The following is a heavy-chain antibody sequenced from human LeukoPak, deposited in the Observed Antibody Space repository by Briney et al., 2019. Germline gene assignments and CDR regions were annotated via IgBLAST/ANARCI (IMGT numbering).Heavy chain of an antibody. CDR1: GYTLTELS. D-gene: IGHD6-19*01. Sequence: ASVTVSFTVSGYTLTELSMHWVRQAPGKGLEWMGGFDPEDGETIYAQKFQGRVTMTEDTSTDTAYMELSSLRSEDTAVYYCATDPGVAVAGSYWGQGTLVTVSS. CDR2: FDPEDGET. J-gene: IGHJ4*02. CDR3: ATDPGVAVAGSY. V-gene: IGHV1-24*01.